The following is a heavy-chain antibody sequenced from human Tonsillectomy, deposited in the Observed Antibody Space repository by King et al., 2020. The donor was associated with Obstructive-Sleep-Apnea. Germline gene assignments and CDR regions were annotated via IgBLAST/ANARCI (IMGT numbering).Heavy chain of an antibody. Sequence: QLQESGPGLVKPSETLSLTCTVSGGSISSYYWSWIRPPPGKGLEWIGYIYYSGSTNYNPSLKSRVTISVDTSKNQFSLKLSSVTAADTAVYYCASGLFDYWGQGTLVTVSS. CDR1: GGSISSYY. V-gene: IGHV4-59*01. CDR2: IYYSGST. CDR3: ASGLFDY. D-gene: IGHD3/OR15-3a*01. J-gene: IGHJ4*02.